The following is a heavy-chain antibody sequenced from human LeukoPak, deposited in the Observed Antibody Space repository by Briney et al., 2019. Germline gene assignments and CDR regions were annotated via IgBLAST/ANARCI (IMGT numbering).Heavy chain of an antibody. D-gene: IGHD2-15*01. CDR3: AKGSGGSCYSASDY. J-gene: IGHJ4*02. Sequence: PGGSLRLSCAASGFTFSSYAMSWVRQAPGKGLEWVSVICANDGSTYYADSVKGRFTISRDNSKNTLHLQMNSLRAEDTAIYYCAKGSGGSCYSASDYWGQGTLVTVSS. CDR2: ICANDGST. CDR1: GFTFSSYA. V-gene: IGHV3-23*01.